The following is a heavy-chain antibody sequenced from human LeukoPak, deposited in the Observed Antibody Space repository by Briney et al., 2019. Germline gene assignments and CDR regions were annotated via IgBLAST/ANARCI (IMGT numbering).Heavy chain of an antibody. Sequence: GGSLRLSCTVSGFTVSSNSMSWVRQAPGKGLEWVANIKQDGSEKYYVDSVKGRFTISRDNAKNSLYLQMNSLRAEDTAVYYCARTVLLWFGELHVFYFDYWGQGTLVTVSS. CDR2: IKQDGSEK. J-gene: IGHJ4*02. V-gene: IGHV3-7*01. CDR1: GFTVSSNS. D-gene: IGHD3-10*01. CDR3: ARTVLLWFGELHVFYFDY.